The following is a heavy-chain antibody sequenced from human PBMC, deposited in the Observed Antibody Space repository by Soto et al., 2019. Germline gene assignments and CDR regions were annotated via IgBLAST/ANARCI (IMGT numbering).Heavy chain of an antibody. V-gene: IGHV4-59*01. Sequence: SETLSLTCTVSGGSISSYYWSWIRQPPGKGLEWIGYIYYSGTTDYNPSLKSRVTISVDRSKNQFSLKLNSVTAADTAVYYCARHVDSARAYYFDYWGQGTLVTVSS. CDR1: GGSISSYY. CDR2: IYYSGTT. J-gene: IGHJ4*02. D-gene: IGHD5-18*01. CDR3: ARHVDSARAYYFDY.